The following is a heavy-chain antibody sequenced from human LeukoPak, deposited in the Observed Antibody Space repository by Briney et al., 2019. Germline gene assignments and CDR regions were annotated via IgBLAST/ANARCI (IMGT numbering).Heavy chain of an antibody. D-gene: IGHD7-27*01. CDR2: ISGSGGST. CDR1: GFTFSDYS. J-gene: IGHJ6*02. CDR3: AKGSNRLGIYYGMDV. V-gene: IGHV3-23*01. Sequence: PGGSLRLSCAASGFTFSDYSMNWVRQAPGKGLEWVSAISGSGGSTYYADSVKGRFTISRDNSKNTLYLQMNSLRAEDTAVYYCAKGSNRLGIYYGMDVWGQGTTVTVSS.